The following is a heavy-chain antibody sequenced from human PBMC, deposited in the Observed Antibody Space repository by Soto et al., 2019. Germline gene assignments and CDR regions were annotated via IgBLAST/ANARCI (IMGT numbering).Heavy chain of an antibody. Sequence: SQTLSLTCAISGDSVSSNSAAWNWIRQSPSRGLEWLGRTYYRSKWYNDYAVSVKSRITINPDTSKNQFSLQLNSVTPEDTAVYYCASSIAVAGFEYYYYYYMDVWGKGTTVTVSS. D-gene: IGHD6-19*01. CDR2: TYYRSKWYN. J-gene: IGHJ6*03. V-gene: IGHV6-1*01. CDR3: ASSIAVAGFEYYYYYYMDV. CDR1: GDSVSSNSAA.